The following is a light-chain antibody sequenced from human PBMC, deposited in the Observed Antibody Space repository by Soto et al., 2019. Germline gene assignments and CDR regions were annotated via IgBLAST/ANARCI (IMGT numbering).Light chain of an antibody. CDR1: HSISTY. J-gene: IGKJ1*01. V-gene: IGKV1-39*01. CDR3: LQTYSTPRT. Sequence: DIQMTQSPSSLSASVGDRVTITCRASHSISTYLNWYQQKPGQAPNLLIHAASDLQSGAPSRFSGSGSGTDFALTITSLQPDDFATDFCLQTYSTPRTFGQGTKVEI. CDR2: AAS.